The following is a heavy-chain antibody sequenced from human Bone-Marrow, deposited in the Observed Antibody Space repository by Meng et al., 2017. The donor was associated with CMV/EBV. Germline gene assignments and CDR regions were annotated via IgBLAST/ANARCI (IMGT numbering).Heavy chain of an antibody. D-gene: IGHD6-19*01. Sequence: ASVKVSCKASGYTFTGYYMHWVRQAPGQGLEWMGWINPNSGGTNYAQKFQGRVTMTRDTSISTAYMELSRLRSDDTAVYYCARAGDIAVAGSFDYWGQGTRVTVYS. CDR3: ARAGDIAVAGSFDY. CDR2: INPNSGGT. J-gene: IGHJ4*02. CDR1: GYTFTGYY. V-gene: IGHV1-2*02.